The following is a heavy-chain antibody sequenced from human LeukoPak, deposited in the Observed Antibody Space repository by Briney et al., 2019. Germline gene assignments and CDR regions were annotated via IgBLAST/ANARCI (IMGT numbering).Heavy chain of an antibody. CDR2: INHSGST. Sequence: SETLSLTCAVYGGSFSGYYWSWIRQPPGKGLEWIGEINHSGSTNYNPSLKSRVTISVDTSKNQFSLKLSSVTAADTAVYYCARGRGYDILTGYFRFDYWGQGTLVTVSS. CDR3: ARGRGYDILTGYFRFDY. J-gene: IGHJ4*02. CDR1: GGSFSGYY. D-gene: IGHD3-9*01. V-gene: IGHV4-34*01.